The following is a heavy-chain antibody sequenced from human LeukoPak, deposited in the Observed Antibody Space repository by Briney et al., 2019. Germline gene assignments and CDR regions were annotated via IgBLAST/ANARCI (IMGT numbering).Heavy chain of an antibody. V-gene: IGHV3-30*18. CDR2: ISSDGNNK. Sequence: PGGSLRLSCAASGFTFSSYGMHWVRQAPGKGLEWVAVISSDGNNKHYADSVKGRFTISRDNSKNALYLQMNSLRAEDTAVYYCAKTLSSNVLLWFGEEFDYWGQGSLVTVSS. CDR3: AKTLSSNVLLWFGEEFDY. J-gene: IGHJ4*02. D-gene: IGHD3-10*01. CDR1: GFTFSSYG.